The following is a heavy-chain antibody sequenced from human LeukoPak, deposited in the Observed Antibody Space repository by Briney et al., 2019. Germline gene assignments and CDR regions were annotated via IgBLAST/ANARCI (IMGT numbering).Heavy chain of an antibody. CDR3: TTDRWELQGLVN. V-gene: IGHV3-15*01. D-gene: IGHD1-26*01. CDR1: GFTFSNAW. CDR2: IKSKTDGGTT. Sequence: PGGSLRLSCAASGFTFSNAWTSWVRQAPGKGLEWVGRIKSKTDGGTTDYAAPVKGRFTISRDDSKNTLYLQMNSLKTEDTAVYYCTTDRWELQGLVNWGQGTLVTVSS. J-gene: IGHJ4*02.